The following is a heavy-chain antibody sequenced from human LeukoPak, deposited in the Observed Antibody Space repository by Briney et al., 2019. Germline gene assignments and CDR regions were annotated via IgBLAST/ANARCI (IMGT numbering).Heavy chain of an antibody. CDR2: IYTSGST. V-gene: IGHV4-61*02. CDR1: GGSISSGSYY. D-gene: IGHD3-22*01. Sequence: MTSQTLSLTCTLSGGSISSGSYYWSWIRQPAGKGLEWIGRIYTSGSTNYNPSLKSRVTISVDTSKTQFSLKLSSVTAADTAVYYCARESPYYYDSSGYYKGVFDYWGQGTLVTVSS. CDR3: ARESPYYYDSSGYYKGVFDY. J-gene: IGHJ4*02.